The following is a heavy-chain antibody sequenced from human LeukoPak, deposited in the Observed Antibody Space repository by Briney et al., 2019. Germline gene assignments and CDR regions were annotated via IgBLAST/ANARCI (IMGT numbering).Heavy chain of an antibody. CDR1: GGSISSYY. V-gene: IGHV4-4*07. CDR3: ARDDYYDSSGYYSYYYGMDA. J-gene: IGHJ6*02. CDR2: IYTSGST. Sequence: PSETLSLTCTVSGGSISSYYWSWIPQPAGKGLGWIGRIYTSGSTNYNPSLKSRVTMSVDTSKNQFSLKLSSVTAAGTPVYYCARDDYYDSSGYYSYYYGMDAWGQGTTVTVSS. D-gene: IGHD3-22*01.